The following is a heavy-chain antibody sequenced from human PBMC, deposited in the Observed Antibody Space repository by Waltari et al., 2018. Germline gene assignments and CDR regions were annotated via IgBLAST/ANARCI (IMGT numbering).Heavy chain of an antibody. CDR2: ITSSGSTI. J-gene: IGHJ4*02. V-gene: IGHV3-11*04. D-gene: IGHD3-3*01. CDR1: GFTFSDYY. Sequence: QVQLVESGGGLVKPGGSLRLSCAASGFTFSDYYMSWIRQAPGKGLEWVSDITSSGSTIYYADSVKGRFTISRDNAKNSLYLQMNSLRAEDTAVYYCARDRGASYDFWSGYYQFDYWGQGTLVTVSS. CDR3: ARDRGASYDFWSGYYQFDY.